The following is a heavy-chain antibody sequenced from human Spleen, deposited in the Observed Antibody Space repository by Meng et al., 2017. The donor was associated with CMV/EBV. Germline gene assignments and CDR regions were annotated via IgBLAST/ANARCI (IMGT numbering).Heavy chain of an antibody. J-gene: IGHJ4*02. CDR2: ISSSSSYI. D-gene: IGHD6-6*01. CDR3: ARVYSSSDKFFDY. V-gene: IGHV3-21*01. Sequence: GGSLRLSCAASGFSFSSDAMNWVRQAPGKGLEWVSSISSSSSYIYYADSVKGRFTISRDNAKNSLYLQMNSLRAEDTAVYYCARVYSSSDKFFDYWGQGTLVTVSS. CDR1: GFSFSSDA.